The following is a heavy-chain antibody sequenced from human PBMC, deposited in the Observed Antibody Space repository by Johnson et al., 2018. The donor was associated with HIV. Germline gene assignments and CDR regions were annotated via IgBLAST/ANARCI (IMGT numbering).Heavy chain of an antibody. D-gene: IGHD3-22*01. J-gene: IGHJ3*02. CDR1: GFTFSRYA. CDR3: ARGGYFDRRGYMAGAFDI. V-gene: IGHV3-NL1*01. Sequence: QVQLVESGGGVVQPGRSLRLSCAASGFTFSRYAMHWVRQAPGKGLEWVSVIYTGGTIYYADSVKGRFTISRDSSENTLYLQMYNLRAEDTAVYFCARGGYFDRRGYMAGAFDIWGQGTMVTVSS. CDR2: IYTGGTI.